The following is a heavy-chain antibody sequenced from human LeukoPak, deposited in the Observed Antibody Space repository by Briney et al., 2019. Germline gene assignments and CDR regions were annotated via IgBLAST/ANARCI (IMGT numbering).Heavy chain of an antibody. CDR2: ISAYNGNT. V-gene: IGHV1-18*04. J-gene: IGHJ4*02. D-gene: IGHD3-22*01. CDR1: GYTFTTYY. Sequence: ASVKVSCKASGYTFTTYYMHWVRQAPGQGLEWMGWISAYNGNTNYAQKLQGRVTMTTDTSTSTAYMELRSLRSDDTAVYYCARLQYYDSSGYYPYYFDYWGQGTLVTVSS. CDR3: ARLQYYDSSGYYPYYFDY.